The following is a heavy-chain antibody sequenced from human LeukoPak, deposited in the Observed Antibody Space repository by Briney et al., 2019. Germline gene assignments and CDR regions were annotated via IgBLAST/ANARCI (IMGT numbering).Heavy chain of an antibody. CDR1: GFTFSNYA. CDR2: ISGSGGTT. Sequence: HPGGSLRLSCAASGFTFSNYAMTWVRQAPGKGLEWVSVISGSGGTTHYADSVKGRFTISRDNSKNTLYLQMNSLRVDDTAVFYCAKGSGWATVTTASCDYWGQGTLVTVSS. CDR3: AKGSGWATVTTASCDY. V-gene: IGHV3-23*01. J-gene: IGHJ4*02. D-gene: IGHD4-17*01.